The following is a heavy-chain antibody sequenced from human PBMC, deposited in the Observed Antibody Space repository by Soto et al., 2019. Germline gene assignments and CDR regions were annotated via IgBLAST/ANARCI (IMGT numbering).Heavy chain of an antibody. J-gene: IGHJ6*03. V-gene: IGHV4-34*01. Sequence: SETLSLTCAVYGGSFSGYYWSWIRQPPGKGLEWIGEINHSGSTNYNPSLKSRVTISVDTSKNQFSLKLSSVTAADTAVYYCARLVRFLEWLLYPGAGSYYMDVWGKGTTVTVSS. CDR1: GGSFSGYY. CDR2: INHSGST. CDR3: ARLVRFLEWLLYPGAGSYYMDV. D-gene: IGHD3-3*01.